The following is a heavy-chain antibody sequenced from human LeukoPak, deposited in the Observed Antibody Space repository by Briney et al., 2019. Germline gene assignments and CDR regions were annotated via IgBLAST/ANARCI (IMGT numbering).Heavy chain of an antibody. V-gene: IGHV3-23*01. J-gene: IGHJ4*02. D-gene: IGHD4-17*01. CDR3: AKDHDYGDYGGDY. CDR1: GFIFSKYE. CDR2: IIGGGNIT. Sequence: GGSLRLSCAVSGFIFSKYEMNWVRQAPGKGLEWVGYIIGGGNITYYADSVKGRFTISRDNSKNTLYLQMNSLRAEDTAVYYCAKDHDYGDYGGDYWGQGTLVTVSS.